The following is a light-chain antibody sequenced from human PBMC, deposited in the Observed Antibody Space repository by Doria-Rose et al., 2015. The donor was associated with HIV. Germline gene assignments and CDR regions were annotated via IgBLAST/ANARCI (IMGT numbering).Light chain of an antibody. CDR3: QQYGRSTIT. Sequence: TQSPGTLSLSPGERATLSCRASQNVSSSYLAWYQQRPGQAPRLLICGASSRATSFPDRFSGSGSGTLFTLTISRLEPEDFAVYYCQQYGRSTITFGQGTRLEIK. CDR1: QNVSSSY. J-gene: IGKJ5*01. CDR2: GAS. V-gene: IGKV3-20*01.